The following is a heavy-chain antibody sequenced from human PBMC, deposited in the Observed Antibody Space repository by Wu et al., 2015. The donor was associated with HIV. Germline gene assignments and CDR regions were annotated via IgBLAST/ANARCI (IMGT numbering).Heavy chain of an antibody. V-gene: IGHV1-69*05. D-gene: IGHD3-10*01. Sequence: QVQLVQSGAEVKKPGSSVKVSCKTSGGGFNSYAISWVRQAPGQGLEWMGGVIPVIGTPNYAQKFQGRVAMTRNISTRTAYMELSGLKSEDTAVYYCATSYYGSGSYPTFYYYYAMDVWGQGTTVTVSS. J-gene: IGHJ6*02. CDR2: VIPVIGTP. CDR3: ATSYYGSGSYPTFYYYYAMDV. CDR1: GGGFNSYA.